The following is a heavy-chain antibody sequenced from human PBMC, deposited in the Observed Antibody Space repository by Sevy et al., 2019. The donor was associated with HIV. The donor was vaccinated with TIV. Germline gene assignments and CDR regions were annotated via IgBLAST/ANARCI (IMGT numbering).Heavy chain of an antibody. Sequence: GGSLRLSCAASGFTFSSYSMNWVRQAPGKGLEWVSSISSSSSYIYYADSVKGQFTISRDNAKNSLYLQMNSLRAEDTAVYYCARDSQYSSGFFHYYYYYMDVWGKGTTVTVSS. CDR3: ARDSQYSSGFFHYYYYYMDV. D-gene: IGHD6-19*01. V-gene: IGHV3-21*01. CDR1: GFTFSSYS. J-gene: IGHJ6*03. CDR2: ISSSSSYI.